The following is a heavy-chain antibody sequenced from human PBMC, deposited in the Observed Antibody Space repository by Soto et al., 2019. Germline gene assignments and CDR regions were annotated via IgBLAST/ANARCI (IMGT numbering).Heavy chain of an antibody. CDR2: IYYSGST. V-gene: IGHV4-59*01. J-gene: IGHJ6*02. CDR3: ARDLGTMVRGGPSGMDG. CDR1: GGSLSSYY. Sequence: PWETLPLPCTVCGGSLSSYYWSWIRQPPGQGLEWIVYIYYSGSTNYNPSLKSRVTRSVDTSKNQFPRKLSSVTAADTAVYYCARDLGTMVRGGPSGMDGWGQGTTVTVSS. D-gene: IGHD3-10*01.